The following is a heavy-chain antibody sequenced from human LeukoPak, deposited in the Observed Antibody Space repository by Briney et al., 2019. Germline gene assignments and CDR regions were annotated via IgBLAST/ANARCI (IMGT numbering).Heavy chain of an antibody. V-gene: IGHV3-74*01. Sequence: PGGSLRLSCAASGFTFSSYWMHWVRQAPGKGLVWVSRINSDGSSTSYADSVKGRFTISRDNARNTLYLQMNSLRAEDTAVYYCARRLAAALCDYWGQGTLVTVSS. CDR2: INSDGSST. D-gene: IGHD6-13*01. CDR3: ARRLAAALCDY. CDR1: GFTFSSYW. J-gene: IGHJ4*02.